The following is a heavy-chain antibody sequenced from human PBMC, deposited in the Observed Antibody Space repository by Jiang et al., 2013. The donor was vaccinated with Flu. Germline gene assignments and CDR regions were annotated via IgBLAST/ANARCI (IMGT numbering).Heavy chain of an antibody. V-gene: IGHV1-46*01. CDR3: AREYSSSSGPEVYYGMDV. D-gene: IGHD6-6*01. Sequence: VKVSCKASGYTFTGYYMHWVRQAPGQGLEWMGIINPSGGSTSYAQKFQGRVTMTRDTSTSTVYMELSSLRSEDTAVYYCAREYSSSSGPEVYYGMDVWGQGTTVTVSS. J-gene: IGHJ6*02. CDR1: GYTFTGYY. CDR2: INPSGGST.